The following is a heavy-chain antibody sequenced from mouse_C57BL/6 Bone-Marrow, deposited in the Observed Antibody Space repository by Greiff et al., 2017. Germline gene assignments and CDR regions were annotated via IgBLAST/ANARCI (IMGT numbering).Heavy chain of an antibody. CDR2: IHPNSGST. CDR3: ARGHYYGSPWFAY. Sequence: QVQLQQPGAELVKPGASVKLSCKASGYTFTSYWMHWVKQRPGQGLEWIGMIHPNSGSTNYNEKFKSKATLTVDKSSSTADMQLSSLTSEDSAVYYCARGHYYGSPWFAYWGQGTLVTVSA. D-gene: IGHD1-1*01. V-gene: IGHV1-64*01. J-gene: IGHJ3*01. CDR1: GYTFTSYW.